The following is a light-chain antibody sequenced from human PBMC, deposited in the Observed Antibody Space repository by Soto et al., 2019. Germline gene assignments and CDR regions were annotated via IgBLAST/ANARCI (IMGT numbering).Light chain of an antibody. Sequence: DIQMTQSPSSLSASVGDRVTITCRASQSISNHLNWYQQKPGKAPKLLIFAASSLQSGVPSRFSGSGSGTDFTLTFSSLQPEDSATYYCQQSYSTPRTFGQGTKVDIK. CDR1: QSISNH. CDR3: QQSYSTPRT. J-gene: IGKJ1*01. CDR2: AAS. V-gene: IGKV1-39*01.